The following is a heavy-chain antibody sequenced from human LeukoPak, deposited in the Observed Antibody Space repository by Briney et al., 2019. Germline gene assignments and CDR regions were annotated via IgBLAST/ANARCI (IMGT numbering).Heavy chain of an antibody. CDR2: ILPSGAGT. CDR3: VREGYYSSGSGDEKAFDH. CDR1: GYTFTSHY. Sequence: ASVKVSCKASGYTFTSHYMHWVRQAPAQGLEWTGLILPSGAGTIYAQKFQGRLTITMDTSTSTVYMDLRSLGSEDTAIYFCVREGYYSSGSGDEKAFDHWAQGTLVTVSS. J-gene: IGHJ5*02. V-gene: IGHV1-46*01. D-gene: IGHD3-10*01.